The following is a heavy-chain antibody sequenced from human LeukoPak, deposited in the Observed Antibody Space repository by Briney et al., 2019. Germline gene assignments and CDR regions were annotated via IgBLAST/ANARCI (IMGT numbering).Heavy chain of an antibody. CDR2: IYYSGST. Sequence: SETLSLTCTVSGGSISSSSYYWGRIRQPPGKGLEWIGSIYYSGSTYYNPSLKSRVTISVDTSKNQFSLKLSSVTAADTAVYYCAREVWCSSTSCYGNWFDPWGQGTLVTVSS. CDR3: AREVWCSSTSCYGNWFDP. CDR1: GGSISSSSYY. J-gene: IGHJ5*02. D-gene: IGHD2-2*01. V-gene: IGHV4-39*07.